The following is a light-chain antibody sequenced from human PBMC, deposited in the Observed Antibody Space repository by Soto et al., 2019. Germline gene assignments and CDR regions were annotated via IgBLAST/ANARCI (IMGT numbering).Light chain of an antibody. J-gene: IGKJ2*01. V-gene: IGKV1-9*01. CDR2: AAS. CDR3: QQLNAYPYT. Sequence: IQLTQSPSSLSASVGDRVTITCRASQGISSYFAWYQQKPGKAPKVLIYAASTLQNGVPPRFSGSGSGTDFTLTISSLQPEDFATYYCQQLNAYPYTFGQGAQLEIK. CDR1: QGISSY.